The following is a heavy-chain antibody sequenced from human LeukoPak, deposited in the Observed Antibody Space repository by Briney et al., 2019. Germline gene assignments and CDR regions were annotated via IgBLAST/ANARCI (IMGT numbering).Heavy chain of an antibody. CDR2: ISGSGGTT. Sequence: PGGSLRLSCAASGFTFSSYATSWVRQAPGKGLEWVSTISGSGGTTYYADSVKGRFIISRDNSKNTLFLQMNSLRAEDTAVYYCAKILDDYYYFGMDVWGQGTTVAVSS. V-gene: IGHV3-23*01. CDR1: GFTFSSYA. D-gene: IGHD1-26*01. J-gene: IGHJ6*02. CDR3: AKILDDYYYFGMDV.